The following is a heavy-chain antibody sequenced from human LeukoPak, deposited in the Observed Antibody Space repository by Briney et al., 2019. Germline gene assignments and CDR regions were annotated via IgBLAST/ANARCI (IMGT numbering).Heavy chain of an antibody. Sequence: GGSLRLSCAASGFTFSTHAMHWVRQAPGKGLEWLAVLSYDANNKFYADSVKGRFIISRDKFRNTVYLQMNSLRREDTAVYYCAKGSGTAWNPLRDYFDHWGQGTLVTVSS. D-gene: IGHD1-1*01. V-gene: IGHV3-30*18. CDR2: LSYDANNK. CDR1: GFTFSTHA. J-gene: IGHJ4*02. CDR3: AKGSGTAWNPLRDYFDH.